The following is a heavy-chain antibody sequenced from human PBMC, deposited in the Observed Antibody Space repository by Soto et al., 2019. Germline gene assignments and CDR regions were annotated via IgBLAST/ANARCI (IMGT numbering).Heavy chain of an antibody. V-gene: IGHV4-39*01. CDR1: GGSISSSSYY. J-gene: IGHJ4*02. CDR2: ISSTGST. CDR3: AGNSYYDFWSGYQRAFDL. Sequence: SATLSLTCTVSGGSISSSSYYLGWIRQPPGKGLEWIGSISSTGSTYYNPSLKSRVTISVDTSMNQCSLKLSSVTAADPAVYYLAGNSYYDFWSGYQRAFDLWGQGTVVTGSS. D-gene: IGHD3-3*01.